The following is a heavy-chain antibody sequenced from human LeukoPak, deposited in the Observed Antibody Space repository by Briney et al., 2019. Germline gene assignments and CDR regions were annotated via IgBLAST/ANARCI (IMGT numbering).Heavy chain of an antibody. CDR1: GFTFSSYW. J-gene: IGHJ5*02. CDR2: IKEDGSEK. Sequence: QSGGSLRLSCAASGFTFSSYWMSWVRQAPGKGLEWVANIKEDGSEKYYVGSVRGRFTISRDNAKNSLSLQMNSLRAEDTAVYYCARDGPHSSSWYLNWFDPWGQGTLVTVSS. V-gene: IGHV3-7*01. CDR3: ARDGPHSSSWYLNWFDP. D-gene: IGHD6-13*01.